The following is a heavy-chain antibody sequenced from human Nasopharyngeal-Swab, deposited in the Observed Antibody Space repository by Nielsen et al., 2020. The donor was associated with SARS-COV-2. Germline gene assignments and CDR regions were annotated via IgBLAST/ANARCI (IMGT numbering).Heavy chain of an antibody. CDR2: IWHSEST. D-gene: IGHD2-2*01. V-gene: IGHV4-39*07. Sequence: SETLSLTCTVSGGSISSSSYYWGWIRQPPGKGLEWIGYIWHSESTSYNPSLKSRVTISIDRSKNQFSLRLSSVTAADTAVYYCARGVVPAALGGYYFDYWGQGTLVIVSS. CDR1: GGSISSSSYY. J-gene: IGHJ4*02. CDR3: ARGVVPAALGGYYFDY.